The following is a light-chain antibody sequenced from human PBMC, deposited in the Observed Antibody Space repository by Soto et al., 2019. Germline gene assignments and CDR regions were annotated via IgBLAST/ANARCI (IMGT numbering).Light chain of an antibody. Sequence: IVMTQSPVTLSVSPGERATLSCRASQRIDSNLAWYQQKPGQAPRLLISAASTRATGIPARFSGSGSGTEFTLTISSLQPEDFAVYYCQQYHHWQSFGQGTKVQIK. CDR2: AAS. J-gene: IGKJ1*01. CDR3: QQYHHWQS. V-gene: IGKV3D-15*01. CDR1: QRIDSN.